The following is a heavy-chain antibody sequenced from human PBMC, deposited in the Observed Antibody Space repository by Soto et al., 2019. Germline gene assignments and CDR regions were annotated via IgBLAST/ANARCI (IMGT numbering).Heavy chain of an antibody. J-gene: IGHJ6*02. Sequence: SETLSLTCAVYGGSFSGYYWSWIRQPPGKGLEWIGEINHSGSTNYNPSLKSRVTISVDTSKNQFSLKLSSVTAADTAVYYCARGGLKRCNGGSCYSYYYYGMDVWGQGTTVTV. CDR2: INHSGST. CDR3: ARGGLKRCNGGSCYSYYYYGMDV. CDR1: GGSFSGYY. V-gene: IGHV4-34*01. D-gene: IGHD2-15*01.